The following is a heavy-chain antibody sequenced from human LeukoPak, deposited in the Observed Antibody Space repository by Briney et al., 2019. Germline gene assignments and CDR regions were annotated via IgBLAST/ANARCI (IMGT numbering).Heavy chain of an antibody. V-gene: IGHV1-18*01. CDR1: GYTFTSYG. CDR3: ARSVSGAPDY. D-gene: IGHD1-26*01. J-gene: IGHJ4*02. CDR2: ISAYNGNT. Sequence: AASVKVSCKASGYTFTSYGISWVRQAPGQALEWMRWISAYNGNTNYAQTLQGRVTMTTDTSTSTAYMELRSLRSDDTAVYYCARSVSGAPDYWGQGTLVTVSS.